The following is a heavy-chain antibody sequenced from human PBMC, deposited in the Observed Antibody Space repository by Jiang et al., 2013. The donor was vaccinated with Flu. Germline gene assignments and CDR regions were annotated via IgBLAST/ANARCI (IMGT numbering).Heavy chain of an antibody. CDR1: GYSFTSYW. CDR2: IYPGDSDA. V-gene: IGHV5-51*01. J-gene: IGHJ4*02. Sequence: GAEVKKPGESLKISCKGSGYSFTSYWIGWVRQMPGKGLEWMGIIYPGDSDARYSPSFQGQVTISADKSISTAYLQWSSLKASDTAMYYCAGLWFGDEVFPLASFGVWGQGTLVTVSS. D-gene: IGHD3-10*01. CDR3: AGLWFGDEVFPLASFGV.